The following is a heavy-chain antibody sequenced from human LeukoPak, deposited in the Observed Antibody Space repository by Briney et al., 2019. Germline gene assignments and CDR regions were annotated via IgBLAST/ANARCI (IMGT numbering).Heavy chain of an antibody. CDR3: ARVTEHLTTVTTGGVDRFDP. D-gene: IGHD4-17*01. V-gene: IGHV4-34*01. CDR2: INHSGST. Sequence: PSETLSLTCAVYGGSFSGYYWSWIRQPPGKGLEWIGEINHSGSTNYNPSLKSRVTISVDTSKNQFSLKLSSVTAADTAVYYCARVTEHLTTVTTGGVDRFDPWGQGTLVTVSS. CDR1: GGSFSGYY. J-gene: IGHJ5*02.